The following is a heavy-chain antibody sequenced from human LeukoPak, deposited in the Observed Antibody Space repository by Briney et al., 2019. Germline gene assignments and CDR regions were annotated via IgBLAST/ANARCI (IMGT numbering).Heavy chain of an antibody. D-gene: IGHD3-10*01. J-gene: IGHJ6*02. CDR3: ARELSMVRGPYYYGMDV. CDR1: GFTFSSYA. Sequence: GSLSLSCAASGFTFSSYAMTWVRQAPGKGLEWVSAISGSGGSTYYADSVKGRFTISRDNSKNTMNLQMNSLRAEDTAVYYCARELSMVRGPYYYGMDVWGQGTTVIVSS. V-gene: IGHV3-23*01. CDR2: ISGSGGST.